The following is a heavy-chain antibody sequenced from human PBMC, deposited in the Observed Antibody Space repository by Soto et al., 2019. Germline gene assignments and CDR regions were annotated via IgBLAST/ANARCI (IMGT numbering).Heavy chain of an antibody. CDR2: ISAYNGNT. V-gene: IGHV1-18*01. J-gene: IGHJ6*02. CDR3: ARAGHYYDSSGHYGMDV. Sequence: GASVKVSCKASGYTFTSYGISWVRQAPGQGLEWMGWISAYNGNTNYAQKRQGRVTMTTDTSTSTAYMELRSLRSDDTAVYYCARAGHYYDSSGHYGMDVWGQGTTVTVSS. D-gene: IGHD3-22*01. CDR1: GYTFTSYG.